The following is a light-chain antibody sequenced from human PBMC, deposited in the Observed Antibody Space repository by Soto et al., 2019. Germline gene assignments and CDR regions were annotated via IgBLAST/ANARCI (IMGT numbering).Light chain of an antibody. CDR1: QDINNY. CDR3: QQYDNLPLT. V-gene: IGKV1-33*01. J-gene: IGKJ4*01. Sequence: DIQMPQSPSSLSASVGDRVTITCQASQDINNYLNWYQQKSGKAPKLLIYDASDLETGVASRFSGSGSGTDFTFTISSLQPEDIATYYCQQYDNLPLTVGGGTKVEIK. CDR2: DAS.